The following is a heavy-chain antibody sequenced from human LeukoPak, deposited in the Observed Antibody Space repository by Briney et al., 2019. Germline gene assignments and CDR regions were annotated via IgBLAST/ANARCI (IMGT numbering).Heavy chain of an antibody. Sequence: ASVKVSCKASNYTFISYSITWVRQAPGQGLEWMGWISTYNGRTNYAPNFQDRVTMTSDRSTSTAYMELRSLRSDDTAVYYCARLNSTHLFDTIYHQLDYWGQGTLVTVSS. CDR2: ISTYNGRT. V-gene: IGHV1-18*01. J-gene: IGHJ4*02. CDR1: NYTFISYS. D-gene: IGHD2/OR15-2a*01. CDR3: ARLNSTHLFDTIYHQLDY.